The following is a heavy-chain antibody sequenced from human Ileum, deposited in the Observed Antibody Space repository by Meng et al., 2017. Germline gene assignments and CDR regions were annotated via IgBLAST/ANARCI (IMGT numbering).Heavy chain of an antibody. J-gene: IGHJ4*02. D-gene: IGHD1-26*01. CDR2: AST. CDR1: VDSVSRAGYQ. CDR3: ARDHMGSLDY. Sequence: HVQLQTSCPGLVRPSAPLSLICTLPVDSVSRAGYQSGWIRQPPGKGLEWIGYASTNYNPSLKSRVTISLDTSRNQFSLNLSSVTAADTAVYYCARDHMGSLDYWGQGILVTVSS. V-gene: IGHV4-61*08.